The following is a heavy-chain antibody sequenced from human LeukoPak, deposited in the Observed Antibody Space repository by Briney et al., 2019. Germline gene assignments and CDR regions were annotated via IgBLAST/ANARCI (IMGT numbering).Heavy chain of an antibody. Sequence: GSLRLSCAASGFTFDDYGMSWVRQAPGKGLEWVAGINWNGGNTGYSDSVKGRFTISRDNAKNSLYLQMDSLRAEDTALYYCGRDLSGWYGPDYWGQGTLVTASS. CDR2: INWNGGNT. CDR3: GRDLSGWYGPDY. D-gene: IGHD6-19*01. J-gene: IGHJ4*02. V-gene: IGHV3-20*04. CDR1: GFTFDDYG.